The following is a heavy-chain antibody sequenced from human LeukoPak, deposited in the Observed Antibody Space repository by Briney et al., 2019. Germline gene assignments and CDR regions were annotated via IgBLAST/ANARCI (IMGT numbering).Heavy chain of an antibody. CDR3: ARMGSEGKSLILVVNQFDY. CDR2: IYPGDSDT. V-gene: IGHV5-51*01. CDR1: GYSFTSYW. D-gene: IGHD2-15*01. Sequence: GESLKISCKGSGYSFTSYWIGWVRQMPGKGLEWMGIIYPGDSDTTYSPSFQGQVTISADKSIRTVYLQWSSLKTSDTAMYYCARMGSEGKSLILVVNQFDYWGQGTRVTVSS. J-gene: IGHJ4*02.